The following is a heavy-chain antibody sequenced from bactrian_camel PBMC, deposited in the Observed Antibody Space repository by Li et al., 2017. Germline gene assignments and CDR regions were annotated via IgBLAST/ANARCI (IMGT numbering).Heavy chain of an antibody. V-gene: IGHV3S53*01. CDR1: GYHSYSYC. Sequence: HVQLVESGGGSVQAGGSLRLSCAASGYHSYSYCMGWFRQAPGKERESVATIFIDGTANYTESVKGRFTMSRDNDWRTVYLQMNGLTPEDTAMYYCSINVHAPRVVPGIACAPQEYWGQGTQVTVS. CDR2: IFIDGTA. J-gene: IGHJ4*01. D-gene: IGHD2*01. CDR3: SINVHAPRVVPGIACAPQEY.